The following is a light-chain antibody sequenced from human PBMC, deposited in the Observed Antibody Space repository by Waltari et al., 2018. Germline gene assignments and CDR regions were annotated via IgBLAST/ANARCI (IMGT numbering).Light chain of an antibody. Sequence: DIQMTQSPSSVSASVGDRVTLTCRASQGINSWLAWYQQKAGKAPKLLISAASSLQSGVPSRFSGSESGTDFTLTISNLQPEDSATYYCQQAKRSPDTFGQGTKLEIK. CDR3: QQAKRSPDT. V-gene: IGKV1D-12*01. J-gene: IGKJ2*01. CDR2: AAS. CDR1: QGINSW.